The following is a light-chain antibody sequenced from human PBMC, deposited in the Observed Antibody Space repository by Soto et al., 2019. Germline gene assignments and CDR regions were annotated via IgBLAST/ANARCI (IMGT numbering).Light chain of an antibody. Sequence: DILMTQSPSTLSASVGDRVTITCRASQSISSWLAWYQQKPGKAPKLLIYDASSLESGVPSRFSGSGSGTEFTLTISSLQPDDFATYYCQQYNSYSFWTFGQGTKVEIK. V-gene: IGKV1-5*01. J-gene: IGKJ1*01. CDR2: DAS. CDR1: QSISSW. CDR3: QQYNSYSFWT.